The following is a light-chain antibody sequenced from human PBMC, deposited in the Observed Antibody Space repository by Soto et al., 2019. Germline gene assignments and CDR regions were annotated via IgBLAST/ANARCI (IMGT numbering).Light chain of an antibody. CDR1: QSVSSSY. J-gene: IGKJ2*01. Sequence: EIVLTQSPGTLSLSPGERATLSCRASQSVSSSYLAWYQQKPGQAPRLLIYGASSRATGIPARFSGSGSGTDFTLIISRLEPEDFAVYYCPQYGISPMYPFGQGTKLEIK. CDR3: PQYGISPMYP. V-gene: IGKV3-20*01. CDR2: GAS.